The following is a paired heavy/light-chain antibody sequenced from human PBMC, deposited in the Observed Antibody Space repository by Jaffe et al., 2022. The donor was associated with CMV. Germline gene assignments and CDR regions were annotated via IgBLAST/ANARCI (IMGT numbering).Heavy chain of an antibody. J-gene: IGHJ3*02. Sequence: EVQLVESGGGLVQPGGSLRLSCAASGFSFHNFEMNWVRQAPGKGLEWVSYIDTISKVIYYADSVKGRFTISRDSAKNSLYLQMNSLRAEDTAIYYCARDQWEAHSYTGPFDIWGQGTMVTVSS. D-gene: IGHD1-26*01. CDR3: ARDQWEAHSYTGPFDI. CDR1: GFSFHNFE. CDR2: IDTISKVI. V-gene: IGHV3-48*03.
Light chain of an antibody. J-gene: IGKJ1*01. Sequence: EIVMTQSPATLSVSPGERATLSCRASQSVSSNLAWYQQIPGQAPRLLIYGASTRATGIPARFSGSGSGTEFTLTISSLQSEDFAVYFCQQYYNWPQTFGQGTKVEI. CDR1: QSVSSN. V-gene: IGKV3-15*01. CDR3: QQYYNWPQT. CDR2: GAS.